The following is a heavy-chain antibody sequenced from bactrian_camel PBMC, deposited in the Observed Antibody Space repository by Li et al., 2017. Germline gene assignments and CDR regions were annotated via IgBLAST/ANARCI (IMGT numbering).Heavy chain of an antibody. D-gene: IGHD1*01. Sequence: VQLVESGGGLVHPGGSLRLSCTASGFAFSDYDMSWVRQAPGTGLEWVSSISSGGGTKFYLESVKGRFTISRDNAKNTLYLHVDYMETDDTAEYYCVALAWGFNYWGQGTQVTVS. V-gene: IGHV3S40*01. CDR2: ISSGGGTK. J-gene: IGHJ4*01. CDR1: GFAFSDYD. CDR3: VALAWGFNY.